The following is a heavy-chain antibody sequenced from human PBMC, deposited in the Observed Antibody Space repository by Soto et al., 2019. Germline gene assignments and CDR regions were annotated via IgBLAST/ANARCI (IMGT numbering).Heavy chain of an antibody. Sequence: QVQLVESGGGVVQPGKSLRLSCVVSGFALSGYGMHWVRQAPGKGLEWVALVTYDGTNHYYADSVKGRFTASRDNSKNTLYLQMDSLRAEDSAVYYCAKPSGAWPYYFDYWGQGTLVTVSS. J-gene: IGHJ4*02. CDR2: VTYDGTNH. CDR3: AKPSGAWPYYFDY. V-gene: IGHV3-30*18. CDR1: GFALSGYG. D-gene: IGHD1-26*01.